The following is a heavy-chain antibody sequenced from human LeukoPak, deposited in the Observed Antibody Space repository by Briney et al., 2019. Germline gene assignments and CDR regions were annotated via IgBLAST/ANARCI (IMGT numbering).Heavy chain of an antibody. Sequence: GGSLRLSCAASGFTFSSYTMSWVRQAPGRGREWVANIIHDGSERYYVDSLKGRFTISRDNTKNSLYLQMNTLRAEDTAVYYCARVVATQDYWGQGTLVTVSS. CDR2: IIHDGSER. CDR1: GFTFSSYT. J-gene: IGHJ4*02. D-gene: IGHD5-12*01. V-gene: IGHV3-7*04. CDR3: ARVVATQDY.